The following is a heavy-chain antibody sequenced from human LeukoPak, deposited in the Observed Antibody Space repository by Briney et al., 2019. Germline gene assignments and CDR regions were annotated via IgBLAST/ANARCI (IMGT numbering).Heavy chain of an antibody. V-gene: IGHV3-9*01. CDR2: ISWNSGSI. J-gene: IGHJ4*02. CDR1: GFTFDDFA. Sequence: GGSLRLYCAASGFTFDDFAMHWVRQAPGKGLEWVSGISWNSGSIGYADSVKGRFTIYRDNSKNTLYLQMNSLRAEDKSVYYCARGGGYYDSSGYYWASGTLDYWGQGTLVTVSS. D-gene: IGHD3-22*01. CDR3: ARGGGYYDSSGYYWASGTLDY.